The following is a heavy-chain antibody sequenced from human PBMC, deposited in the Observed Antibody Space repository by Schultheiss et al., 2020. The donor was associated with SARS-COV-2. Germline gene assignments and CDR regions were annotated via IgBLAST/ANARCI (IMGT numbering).Heavy chain of an antibody. CDR2: IYDSGST. V-gene: IGHV4-59*12. J-gene: IGHJ4*02. D-gene: IGHD5-18*01. CDR3: ARRRGFTYGSPDFDY. CDR1: GFTFSSYD. Sequence: GSLRLSCVASGFTFSSYDMHWVRQAPGKGLEWIGHIYDSGSTYYNPSLKSRVTISVDTSKNQFSLKLSSVTAADTAVYYCARRRGFTYGSPDFDYWGQGTLVTVSS.